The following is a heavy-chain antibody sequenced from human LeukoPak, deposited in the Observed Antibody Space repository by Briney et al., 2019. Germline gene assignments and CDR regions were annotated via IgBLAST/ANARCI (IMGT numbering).Heavy chain of an antibody. CDR2: IYYSGST. Sequence: SETLSLTCTVSGASISSGDYYWNWIRQPPGKGLEWIGYIYYSGSTYYNPSLESRLTISVDTSKNQFSLKLTSLTAADTAVYYCATGAESRNDALDIWGQGTMVAVSS. CDR1: GASISSGDYY. D-gene: IGHD3-10*01. J-gene: IGHJ3*02. CDR3: ATGAESRNDALDI. V-gene: IGHV4-30-4*08.